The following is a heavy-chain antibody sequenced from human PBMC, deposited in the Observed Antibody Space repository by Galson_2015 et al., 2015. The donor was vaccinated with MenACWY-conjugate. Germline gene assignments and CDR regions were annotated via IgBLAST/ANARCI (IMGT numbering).Heavy chain of an antibody. CDR1: GGTFSSYA. V-gene: IGHV1-69*06. CDR3: ARESAVVVAAPFDY. D-gene: IGHD2-15*01. J-gene: IGHJ4*02. Sequence: SVKVSCKASGGTFSSYAISWVRQAPGQGLEWMGGIIPIFGTANYAQKFQGRVTITADKSTSTAYMELSSLRSEDTAVYYCARESAVVVAAPFDYWGQGTLVTVSS. CDR2: IIPIFGTA.